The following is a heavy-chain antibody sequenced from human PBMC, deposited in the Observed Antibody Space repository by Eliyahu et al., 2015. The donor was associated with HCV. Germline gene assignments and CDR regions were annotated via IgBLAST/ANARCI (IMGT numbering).Heavy chain of an antibody. Sequence: QITLKESGPTLVKPTQTLTLTCTFSGFSXSXXGVGVGWIRQPPGKALEWLALLYWDDDKRYSPSLKSRLTITKDTSKNQVVLTMTNMDPVDTATYYCAHTVISDIVVVPAAIRFDYWGQGTLVTVSS. D-gene: IGHD2-2*02. CDR2: LYWDDDK. CDR1: GFSXSXXGVG. CDR3: AHTVISDIVVVPAAIRFDY. V-gene: IGHV2-5*02. J-gene: IGHJ4*02.